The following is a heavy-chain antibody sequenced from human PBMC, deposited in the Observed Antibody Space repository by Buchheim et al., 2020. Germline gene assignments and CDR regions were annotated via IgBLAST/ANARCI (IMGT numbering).Heavy chain of an antibody. J-gene: IGHJ6*02. D-gene: IGHD3-22*01. V-gene: IGHV4-30-4*07. CDR2: IYYSGST. CDR3: AGHYYDSSGYYGYYYYGMDV. Sequence: QVQLQESGPGLVKPSQTLSLTCAVSGGSISSGGYSWSWIRQPPGKGLEWIGYIYYSGSTYYNPSLKSRVTISVDTSKNQFSLKLSSVTAADTAVYYCAGHYYDSSGYYGYYYYGMDVGGQGTT. CDR1: GGSISSGGYS.